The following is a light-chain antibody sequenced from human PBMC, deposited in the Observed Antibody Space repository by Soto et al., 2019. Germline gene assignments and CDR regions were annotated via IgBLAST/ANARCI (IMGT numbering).Light chain of an antibody. CDR3: QQYNTWPRT. CDR2: GAS. CDR1: QSVSNN. V-gene: IGKV3-15*01. Sequence: EIVMTQSPATLSVSPGERATLSCRASQSVSNNLAWYQQKPGQAPRLLIYGASTRATGIPARFSGSGSGTEFTLTVRSLQSQDFAVYYCQQYNTWPRTFGQGTKVEIK. J-gene: IGKJ1*01.